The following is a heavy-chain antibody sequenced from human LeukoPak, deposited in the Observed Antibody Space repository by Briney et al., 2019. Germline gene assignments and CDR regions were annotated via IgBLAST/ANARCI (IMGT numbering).Heavy chain of an antibody. V-gene: IGHV3-48*03. CDR2: IGASGK. D-gene: IGHD3-9*01. J-gene: IGHJ4*02. Sequence: GGSLRLSCAASGFSFSSYEMNWFRQAPGKGLEWVSYIGASGKYYADSVKGRFTISRDDAKDSLYLQMSSLRADDTAVYYCVRGRLDWGQGTLVTVSS. CDR1: GFSFSSYE. CDR3: VRGRLD.